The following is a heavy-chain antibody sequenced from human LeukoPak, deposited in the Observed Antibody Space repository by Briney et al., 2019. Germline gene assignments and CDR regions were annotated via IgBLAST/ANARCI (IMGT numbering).Heavy chain of an antibody. Sequence: ASVKVSCKASGYTFTGYYMHWVRQAPGQGLEWMGWINPNSGGTNYAQKFQGRVTMTRDTSISTAYMELSRLRSDDTAVYYCARVKRRQQLVLVDYWGQGTLVTVSS. V-gene: IGHV1-2*02. CDR3: ARVKRRQQLVLVDY. D-gene: IGHD6-13*01. CDR2: INPNSGGT. J-gene: IGHJ4*02. CDR1: GYTFTGYY.